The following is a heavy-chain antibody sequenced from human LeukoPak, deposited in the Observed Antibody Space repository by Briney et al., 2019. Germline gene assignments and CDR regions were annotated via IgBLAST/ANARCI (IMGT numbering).Heavy chain of an antibody. D-gene: IGHD6-13*01. Sequence: GGSLRLSCAASGFTFSSYEMNWVRQAPGKGLEWVSYISSSGSTIYYADSVKGRFTISRDNAKNSLYLQMNSLGAEDTAVYYCAREGAAVDYYYGMDVWGQGTTVTVSS. CDR2: ISSSGSTI. CDR3: AREGAAVDYYYGMDV. J-gene: IGHJ6*02. V-gene: IGHV3-48*03. CDR1: GFTFSSYE.